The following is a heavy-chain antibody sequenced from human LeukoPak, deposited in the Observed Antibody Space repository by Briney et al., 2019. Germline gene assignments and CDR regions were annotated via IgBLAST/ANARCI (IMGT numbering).Heavy chain of an antibody. Sequence: GASVKVSCKASGYTFTGYYMHWVRQAPGQGLEWMGLINPNSGGTNYAQKFQGRVTMTRDTSISTAYMELSRLRSDDTAVYYCALEGSIAVAAARGDYWGQGTLVTVSS. V-gene: IGHV1-2*02. CDR1: GYTFTGYY. J-gene: IGHJ4*02. CDR2: INPNSGGT. D-gene: IGHD6-19*01. CDR3: ALEGSIAVAAARGDY.